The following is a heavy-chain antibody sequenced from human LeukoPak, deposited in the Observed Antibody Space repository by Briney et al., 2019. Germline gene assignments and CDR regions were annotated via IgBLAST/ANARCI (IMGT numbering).Heavy chain of an antibody. CDR2: ISSSGSSI. J-gene: IGHJ4*02. Sequence: GGSLRLSCAASGFTFSDYYMSWIRQAPGKGLECVSYISSSGSSIYYADSVKGRFTISRDNAKNSLYLQMNSLRGEDTAVYYCARGGIAMADPDYWGQGTLVTVSS. CDR1: GFTFSDYY. V-gene: IGHV3-11*04. D-gene: IGHD6-19*01. CDR3: ARGGIAMADPDY.